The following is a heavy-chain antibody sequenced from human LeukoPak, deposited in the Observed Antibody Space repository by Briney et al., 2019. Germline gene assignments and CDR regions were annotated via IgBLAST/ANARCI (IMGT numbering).Heavy chain of an antibody. CDR3: AKCATYDSSSWFDI. CDR2: IYTGGST. Sequence: PGGSLRLSCAASGFTVSSNYMSWVRQAPGKGLEWVSVIYTGGSTYYADSVKGRFTISRDNSKNTLYLQMNSLRAEDTAVYYCAKCATYDSSSWFDIWGQGTMVTVSS. V-gene: IGHV3-53*01. J-gene: IGHJ3*02. D-gene: IGHD6-13*01. CDR1: GFTVSSNY.